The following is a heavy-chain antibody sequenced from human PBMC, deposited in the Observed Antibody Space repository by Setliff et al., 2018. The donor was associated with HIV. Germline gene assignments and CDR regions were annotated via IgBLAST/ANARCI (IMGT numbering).Heavy chain of an antibody. J-gene: IGHJ5*02. CDR1: GYTFTRYA. V-gene: IGHV7-4-1*02. CDR3: ARGCNGGNCYHGSGWFDP. CDR2: INTNTGNP. Sequence: ASVKVSCKASGYTFTRYAMNWVRQAPGQGLEWMGWINTNTGNPTYAQGFTGRFVFSLDTSVGTAYLQISSLKAEDTAMYYCARGCNGGNCYHGSGWFDPWGQGTLVTVSS. D-gene: IGHD2-15*01.